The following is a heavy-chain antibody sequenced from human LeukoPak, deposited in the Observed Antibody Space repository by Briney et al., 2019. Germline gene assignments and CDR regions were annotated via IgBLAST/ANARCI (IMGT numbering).Heavy chain of an antibody. Sequence: PGGSLRLSCAASGFTFSSYAMSWVRQAPGKGLEWVSSISSGSSYIYFADSLKGRFTISRDNAKNSLYLQINSLRAEDTAVYYCAAGSSNSGFDYWGQGTLVTVSS. V-gene: IGHV3-21*01. CDR1: GFTFSSYA. J-gene: IGHJ4*02. D-gene: IGHD3-10*01. CDR3: AAGSSNSGFDY. CDR2: ISSGSSYI.